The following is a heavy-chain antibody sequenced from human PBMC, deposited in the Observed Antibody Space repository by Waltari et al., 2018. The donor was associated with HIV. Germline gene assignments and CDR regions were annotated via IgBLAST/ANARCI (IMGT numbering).Heavy chain of an antibody. D-gene: IGHD4-17*01. CDR1: GDTFRTYT. V-gene: IGHV1-69*01. CDR2: ITPIVKTT. J-gene: IGHJ4*02. Sequence: QVQLVQSGAEVKKPGSSVKVSCRASGDTFRTYTISWVRQAPGQGLEWMGGITPIVKTTKYAQKFQGRVTLTADESTRTTYMERTSLRSDDTAMYYCARNGDYAPAYWGQGTLVTVSS. CDR3: ARNGDYAPAY.